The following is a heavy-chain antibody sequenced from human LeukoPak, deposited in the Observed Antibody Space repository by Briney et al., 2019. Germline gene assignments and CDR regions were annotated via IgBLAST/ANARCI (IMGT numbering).Heavy chain of an antibody. D-gene: IGHD3-16*01. CDR2: INKAGDSI. Sequence: PGGSLRLSCVGSGFTFSTYNMNWFRQAPGKGLEWVSYINKAGDSIYYAHSVKGRFTISRDNAKNSLYLQMSSLRVEDTAVYYCECASYHTSPSQIRFDPWGQGTLVTVSS. V-gene: IGHV3-48*03. CDR3: ECASYHTSPSQIRFDP. J-gene: IGHJ5*02. CDR1: GFTFSTYN.